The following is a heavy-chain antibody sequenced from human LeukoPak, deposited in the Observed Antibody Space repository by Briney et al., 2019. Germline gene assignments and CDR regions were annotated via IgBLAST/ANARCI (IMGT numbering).Heavy chain of an antibody. V-gene: IGHV3-21*01. CDR3: ARNFDS. Sequence: PGGSLRLSCAASGFTFTSSDFNWIRQAPGKGLEWLSTITRSASNLYYADSVKGRFTTSRDDAKGSVYLQMESLRVEDTAIYYCARNFDSWGQGTLVIVSS. CDR1: GFTFTSSD. J-gene: IGHJ4*02. CDR2: ITRSASNL.